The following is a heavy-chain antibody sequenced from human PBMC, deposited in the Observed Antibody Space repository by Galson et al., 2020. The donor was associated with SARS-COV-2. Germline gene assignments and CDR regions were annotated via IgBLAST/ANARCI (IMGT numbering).Heavy chain of an antibody. CDR3: ARVGILTGYANKPDY. CDR2: ISGYNGKT. Sequence: ASVKVSCKASGYTFTKYGISWVRQAPGQGLEWMRWISGYNGKTKYVQKLQGRVTTTTDTSTSTAYMELRSLRSDDTAVYYCARVGILTGYANKPDYWGQGTLVSVSS. D-gene: IGHD3-9*01. V-gene: IGHV1-18*01. CDR1: GYTFTKYG. J-gene: IGHJ4*02.